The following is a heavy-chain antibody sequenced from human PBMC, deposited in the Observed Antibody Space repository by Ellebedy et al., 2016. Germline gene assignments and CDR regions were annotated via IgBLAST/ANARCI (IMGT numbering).Heavy chain of an antibody. D-gene: IGHD3-3*01. CDR1: GYSFTSYW. Sequence: GESLKISCKGSGYSFTSYWIGWVRQMPGKGLEWMGIIYPGDSDTRYSPSFQGQVTISADKSISTAYLQWSSLKASDTAMYYCARHFNSGFSVLRFLELEWYFDLWGRGTLVTVSS. CDR2: IYPGDSDT. CDR3: ARHFNSGFSVLRFLELEWYFDL. V-gene: IGHV5-51*01. J-gene: IGHJ2*01.